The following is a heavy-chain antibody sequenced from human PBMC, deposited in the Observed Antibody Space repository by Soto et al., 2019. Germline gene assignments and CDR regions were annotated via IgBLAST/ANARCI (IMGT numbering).Heavy chain of an antibody. CDR2: ISSSSSYT. J-gene: IGHJ4*02. V-gene: IGHV3-11*06. CDR1: GFTFSDYY. Sequence: PGESLKISCAASGFTFSDYYMSWIRQAPGKGLEWVSYISSSSSYTNYADSVKGRFTISRDNAKNSLYLQMNSLRDEDTAVYYCSWWLSPYWGQGTLVTVSS. CDR3: SWWLSPY. D-gene: IGHD2-8*02.